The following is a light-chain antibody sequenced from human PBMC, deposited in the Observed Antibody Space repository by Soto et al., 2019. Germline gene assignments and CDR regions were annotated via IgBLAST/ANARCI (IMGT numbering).Light chain of an antibody. CDR1: QDIRKY. J-gene: IGKJ5*01. CDR2: DAS. Sequence: IQMTQSPSSLSASVGDRVTITCQATQDIRKYLNWYQQTPGKPPKLLIYDASSLETGVPSRFSGSGSGTDFTFTISSLQPEDFATYYCQQYDNLPLIFGQGTRLEIK. CDR3: QQYDNLPLI. V-gene: IGKV1-33*01.